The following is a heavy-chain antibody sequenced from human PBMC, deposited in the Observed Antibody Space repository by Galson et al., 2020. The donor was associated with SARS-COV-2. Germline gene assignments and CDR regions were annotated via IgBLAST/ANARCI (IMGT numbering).Heavy chain of an antibody. J-gene: IGHJ2*01. CDR2: IFFSGGS. Sequence: KMSGPTLVKPTETLTLTCSVSGFSLTNSAMGVGWVRQPPGKSLEWLAHIFFSGGSSYRASLRSRLSISKDTSQSQVVLSLTNVDPVDTATYYCGRITFVVGGQAGWYFDLWGRGALVTVSS. CDR3: GRITFVVGGQAGWYFDL. CDR1: GFSLTNSAMG. V-gene: IGHV2-26*01. D-gene: IGHD3-16*01.